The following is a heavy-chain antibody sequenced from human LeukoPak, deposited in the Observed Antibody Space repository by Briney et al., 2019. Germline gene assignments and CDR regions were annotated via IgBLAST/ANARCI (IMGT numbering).Heavy chain of an antibody. D-gene: IGHD2-21*02. CDR3: ARGIMTAIFAFDI. J-gene: IGHJ3*02. V-gene: IGHV4-4*07. Sequence: SETLSLTCTVSGDSISDYYWSWIRQPAGKGLELIGRIYTNGITNYNPSLKSRVTTSVDTSKNQLSLRLSSVTAADTAVYYCARGIMTAIFAFDIWGQGTMVTVSS. CDR2: IYTNGIT. CDR1: GDSISDYY.